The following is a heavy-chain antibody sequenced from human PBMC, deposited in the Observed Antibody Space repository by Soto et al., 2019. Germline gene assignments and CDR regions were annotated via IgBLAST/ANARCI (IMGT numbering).Heavy chain of an antibody. Sequence: QVQLVESGGGVVKPGRSLRLSCAASGFTFRNYGLHWVGQAPGKGLGGVADIWYDGRSKNYVDSVKGRFTISRDNSKNTLYLEMNSLRAEDSAVYYCGRVDRYYGMDVWGQGTTVTVSS. CDR1: GFTFRNYG. CDR3: GRVDRYYGMDV. V-gene: IGHV3-33*01. CDR2: IWYDGRSK. J-gene: IGHJ6*02.